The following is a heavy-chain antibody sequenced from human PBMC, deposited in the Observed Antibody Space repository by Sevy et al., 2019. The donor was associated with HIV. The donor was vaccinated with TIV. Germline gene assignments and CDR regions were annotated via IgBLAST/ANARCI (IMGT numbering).Heavy chain of an antibody. CDR1: GYTFTGYY. Sequence: ASVKVSCKASGYTFTGYYMHWVRQAPGQGLEWMGWINPNSGGTNYAQTFQGRVTMTRDTSISTGYMELSRLRSDDTAVYYCARDGPRLLSFYYYYGMDVWGQGTTVTVSS. D-gene: IGHD3-3*01. J-gene: IGHJ6*02. V-gene: IGHV1-2*02. CDR2: INPNSGGT. CDR3: ARDGPRLLSFYYYYGMDV.